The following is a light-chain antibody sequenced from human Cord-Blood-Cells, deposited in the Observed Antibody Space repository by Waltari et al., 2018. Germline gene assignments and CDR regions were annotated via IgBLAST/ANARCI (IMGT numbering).Light chain of an antibody. J-gene: IGLJ1*01. CDR1: TSDVGAYNY. V-gene: IGLV2-14*01. CDR2: DVS. CDR3: SSYTSSSTLSYV. Sequence: QSALTQPASVSGSPGQSITISCTGTTSDVGAYNYSSWYQQHPGKAPKLMIYDVSNRPSGVPNRFSGSKSGNTASLTISGLQAEDEADYYCSSYTSSSTLSYVFGTGTKVTVL.